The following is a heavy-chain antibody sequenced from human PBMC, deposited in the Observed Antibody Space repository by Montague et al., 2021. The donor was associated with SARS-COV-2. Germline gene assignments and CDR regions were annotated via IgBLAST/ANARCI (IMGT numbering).Heavy chain of an antibody. CDR1: GGSFSTYS. CDR2: IHLDGST. J-gene: IGHJ6*03. Sequence: SETLSLTCAVHGGSFSTYSWNWIRNPPGKGLERIGVIHLDGSTNYNPSPKSRVTISADTAKNQFSLNLTPVSAADTAVYYCARLVDGVVPSPILGVGPYYSYYFLDVWGKGSTVTVSS. D-gene: IGHD3-10*01. CDR3: ARLVDGVVPSPILGVGPYYSYYFLDV. V-gene: IGHV4-34*01.